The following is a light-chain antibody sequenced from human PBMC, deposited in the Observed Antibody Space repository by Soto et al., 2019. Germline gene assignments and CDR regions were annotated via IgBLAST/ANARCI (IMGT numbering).Light chain of an antibody. CDR3: AAWDDSLHGSYV. Sequence: QSVLTQPPSASGTPGQRVTISCSGSSSNIGSNTVNWYHQLPGTAPKLLIYSNNQRPSGVPDRFSGSKSGTSASLAISGLQAEDEADYYCAAWDDSLHGSYVFGTGTKVTVL. J-gene: IGLJ1*01. V-gene: IGLV1-44*01. CDR1: SSNIGSNT. CDR2: SNN.